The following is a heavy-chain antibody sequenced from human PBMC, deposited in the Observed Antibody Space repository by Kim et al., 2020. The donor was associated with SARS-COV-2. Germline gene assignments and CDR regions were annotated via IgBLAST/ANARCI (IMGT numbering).Heavy chain of an antibody. CDR1: GFTFSSYA. J-gene: IGHJ6*03. Sequence: GGSLRLSCAASGFTFSSYAMSWVRQAPGKGLEWVSAISGSGGSTYYADSVKGRFTISRDNSKNTLYLQMNSLRAEETAVYYGAKDLLEWFHTPNYYYYMDLWGKRTTVTVSS. CDR2: ISGSGGST. CDR3: AKDLLEWFHTPNYYYYMDL. V-gene: IGHV3-23*01. D-gene: IGHD3-3*01.